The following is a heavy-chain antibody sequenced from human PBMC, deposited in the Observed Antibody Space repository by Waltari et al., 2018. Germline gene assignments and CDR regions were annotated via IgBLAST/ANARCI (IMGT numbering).Heavy chain of an antibody. D-gene: IGHD1-26*01. CDR1: GFTFSSYW. CDR3: ARDSGSYYDYFDY. V-gene: IGHV3-74*01. Sequence: EVQLVESGGGLVQPGGSLRLSCAASGFTFSSYWMHWVRQAPGKGLVWVSRINTDGSSPSYADSVKGRFTISRDNAKNTLYLQMNSLRAEDTAVYYCARDSGSYYDYFDYWGQGTLVTVSS. J-gene: IGHJ4*02. CDR2: INTDGSSP.